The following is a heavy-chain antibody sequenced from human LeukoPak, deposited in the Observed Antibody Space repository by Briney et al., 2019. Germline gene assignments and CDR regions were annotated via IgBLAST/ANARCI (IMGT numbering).Heavy chain of an antibody. D-gene: IGHD3-10*01. J-gene: IGHJ4*02. Sequence: GGSLRLSCAASGFTFSSYWMSWVRQAPGKGLEWVANIKKDGSEKYYVDSVKGRFTISRDNAKNSLYLQMNSLRAEDTAVYYCARDRGLLWFGAPGRKNDYWGQGTLVTVSS. CDR3: ARDRGLLWFGAPGRKNDY. CDR2: IKKDGSEK. V-gene: IGHV3-7*01. CDR1: GFTFSSYW.